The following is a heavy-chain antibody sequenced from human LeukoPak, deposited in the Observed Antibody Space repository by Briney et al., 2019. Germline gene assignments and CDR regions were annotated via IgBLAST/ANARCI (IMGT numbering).Heavy chain of an antibody. J-gene: IGHJ4*02. CDR2: INHSGST. CDR1: GGSFSGYY. D-gene: IGHD3-22*01. Sequence: PSETLSLTCAVYGGSFSGYYWSWIRQPPGKGLEWIGEINHSGSTNYNPSLKSRVTISVDTSKNQFSPKLSSVTAADTAVYYCASMSGYYDYWGQGTLVTVSS. CDR3: ASMSGYYDY. V-gene: IGHV4-34*01.